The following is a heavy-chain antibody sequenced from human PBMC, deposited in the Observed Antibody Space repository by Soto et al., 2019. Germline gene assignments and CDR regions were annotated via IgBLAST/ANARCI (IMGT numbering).Heavy chain of an antibody. CDR1: GFTFSDSA. J-gene: IGHJ4*02. D-gene: IGHD5-18*01. CDR2: IRSKVNTYAT. Sequence: EVQLVESGGGLVQPGGSLKLSCAASGFTFSDSAMHWVRQASGKGPEWVGRIRSKVNTYATAYAASVKGRFTISRYDSMNTAYLQMNSLKTEDTAVYYCTRRRDWTAMDPLDYWGQGTLVTVSS. V-gene: IGHV3-73*02. CDR3: TRRRDWTAMDPLDY.